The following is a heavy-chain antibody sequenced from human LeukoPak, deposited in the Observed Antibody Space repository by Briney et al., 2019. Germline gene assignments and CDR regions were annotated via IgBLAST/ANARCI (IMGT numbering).Heavy chain of an antibody. Sequence: GGSLRLSCAASGFTFSSYWMNWVRQAPGKGLVWVSRIASDGSSTTYADSVKGRFTISRDNAKNTLYLQMNSLRAEDTAVYYCTREGFDYWGQGTLVTVSS. J-gene: IGHJ4*02. CDR2: IASDGSST. CDR1: GFTFSSYW. CDR3: TREGFDY. V-gene: IGHV3-74*01.